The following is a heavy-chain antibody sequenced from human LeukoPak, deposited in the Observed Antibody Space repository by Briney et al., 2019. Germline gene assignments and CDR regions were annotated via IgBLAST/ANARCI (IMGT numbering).Heavy chain of an antibody. CDR1: GFTFSSYA. D-gene: IGHD3-10*01. V-gene: IGHV3-23*01. CDR3: ASRAPYYYRPRIDY. CDR2: ISGSGGST. J-gene: IGHJ4*02. Sequence: GGSLRLSCAASGFTFSSYAMSWVRQAPGKGLEWVSAISGSGGSTYYADSVKGRFTISRDNSKNTLYLQMNSRRAEDTAVYYCASRAPYYYRPRIDYWGQGTLVTVSS.